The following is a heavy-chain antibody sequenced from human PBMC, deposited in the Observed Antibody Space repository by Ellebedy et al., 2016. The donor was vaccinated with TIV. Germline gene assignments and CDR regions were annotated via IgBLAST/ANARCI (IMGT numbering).Heavy chain of an antibody. CDR1: GFTFDSFA. V-gene: IGHV3-30-3*01. Sequence: GESLKISXAASGFTFDSFAMHWVRQAPGKGLEWVAVISYDGGEKYYADSVKGRFTLSRDNSKKTLYLQVNSLRIEDTAIYYCARENFGDYVGPFDYWGQGTLVTVSS. CDR3: ARENFGDYVGPFDY. D-gene: IGHD4-17*01. J-gene: IGHJ4*02. CDR2: ISYDGGEK.